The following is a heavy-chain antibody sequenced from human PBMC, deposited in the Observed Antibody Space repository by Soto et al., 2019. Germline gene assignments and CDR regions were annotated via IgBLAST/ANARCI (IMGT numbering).Heavy chain of an antibody. CDR1: RFTFSSYS. CDR2: ISGGSSTI. Sequence: EVQLVESGGGLVQPGGSLRLSCAASRFTFSSYSMNWVRQAPGKGLEWVSYISGGSSTIYYADSVKGRFTISRDNAGNSLFLQMNSLRDDDTAVYYCATWRDFKGYWGQGTLVTVSS. D-gene: IGHD1-1*01. V-gene: IGHV3-48*02. CDR3: ATWRDFKGY. J-gene: IGHJ4*02.